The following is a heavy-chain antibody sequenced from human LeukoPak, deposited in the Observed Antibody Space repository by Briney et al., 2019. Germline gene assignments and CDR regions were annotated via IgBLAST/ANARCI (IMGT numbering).Heavy chain of an antibody. V-gene: IGHV3-48*01. Sequence: GGSLRLSCAASGFTFSGYSMNWVRQAPGKGLEWVSYISTSSNTIYYADSLKGRFTISRDNAKNSLFLQMNSLRAEDTAVYYCARDDSWSYPGTFDIWGQGTMVTVSS. CDR3: ARDDSWSYPGTFDI. CDR1: GFTFSGYS. J-gene: IGHJ3*02. D-gene: IGHD1-7*01. CDR2: ISTSSNTI.